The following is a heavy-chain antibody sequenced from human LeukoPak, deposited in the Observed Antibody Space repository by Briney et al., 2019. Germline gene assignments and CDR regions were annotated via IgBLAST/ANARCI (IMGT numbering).Heavy chain of an antibody. V-gene: IGHV3-48*01. Sequence: GGSLRLSCAASGFTFSSYSMNWVREAPGKGLEWVSYISSSSSTIYYADSVKGRFTISRDNAKNSLYLQMNSLRAEDTAVYYCAKDNYGDYVPFSGYYYYMDVWGKGTTVTISS. J-gene: IGHJ6*03. CDR3: AKDNYGDYVPFSGYYYYMDV. CDR2: ISSSSSTI. D-gene: IGHD4-17*01. CDR1: GFTFSSYS.